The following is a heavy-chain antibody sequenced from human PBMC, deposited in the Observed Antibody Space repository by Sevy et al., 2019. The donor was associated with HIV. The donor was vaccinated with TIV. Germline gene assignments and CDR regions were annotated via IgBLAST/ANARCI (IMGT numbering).Heavy chain of an antibody. J-gene: IGHJ4*02. CDR1: GFTFSTYA. Sequence: GGSLRLSCAASGFTFSTYAVSWVRQAPGKGLEWVAALNGDRTYYAGSVKGRFTISRDNPKNTVYLQVNSLRVEDTALYYCVKEETAPYFDCWGQGTLVTVPS. CDR2: LNGDRT. D-gene: IGHD2-21*02. V-gene: IGHV3-23*01. CDR3: VKEETAPYFDC.